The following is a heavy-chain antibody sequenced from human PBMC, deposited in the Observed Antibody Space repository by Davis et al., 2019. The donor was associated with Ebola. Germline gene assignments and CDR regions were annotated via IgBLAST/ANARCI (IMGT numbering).Heavy chain of an antibody. CDR3: AREPTGNYYYFYGMDV. D-gene: IGHD4-11*01. CDR2: IKQDGSEK. CDR1: GFTFSSFW. J-gene: IGHJ6*04. V-gene: IGHV3-7*03. Sequence: PGGSLRLSCATSGFTFSSFWMSWVRQAPGKGLEWVANIKQDGSEKYYVDSVKGRFTISRDNSKNTLHLQMNSLRVEDTAVYFCAREPTGNYYYFYGMDVWGKGTTVSVSS.